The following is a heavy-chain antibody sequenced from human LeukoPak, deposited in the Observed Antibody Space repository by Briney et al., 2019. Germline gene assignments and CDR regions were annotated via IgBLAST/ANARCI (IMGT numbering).Heavy chain of an antibody. CDR3: TRSGAGGAFDI. V-gene: IGHV3-74*01. Sequence: GGSLRLSCAASGFILSREWMHWVRQAPGKGLVWVSRLYSDGGRKNYADSVDGRFTISSDNAKNTLYLDLSSLRAEDMAVYYCTRSGAGGAFDIWGQGTMVGVSS. J-gene: IGHJ3*02. CDR2: LYSDGGRK. D-gene: IGHD3-10*01. CDR1: GFILSREW.